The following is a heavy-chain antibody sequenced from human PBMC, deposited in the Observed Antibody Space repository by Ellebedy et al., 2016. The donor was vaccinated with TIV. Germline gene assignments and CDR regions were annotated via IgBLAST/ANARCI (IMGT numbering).Heavy chain of an antibody. CDR3: ARDAAGNGGKLDY. J-gene: IGHJ4*02. Sequence: GESLKISCAASGFTVTTNYMNWVRQAPGKGLEWVSVIFSAADGGETHYADSVKGRFTLSRDSSKNTLYPQMNSLRAEDTAVYYCARDAAGNGGKLDYWGQGALVTVSS. D-gene: IGHD4-23*01. CDR1: GFTVTTNY. V-gene: IGHV3-53*01. CDR2: IFSAADGGET.